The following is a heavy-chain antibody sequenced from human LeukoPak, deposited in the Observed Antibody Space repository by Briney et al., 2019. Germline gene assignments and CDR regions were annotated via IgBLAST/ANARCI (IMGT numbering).Heavy chain of an antibody. V-gene: IGHV1-69*13. CDR1: GGTFSSYA. D-gene: IGHD4-17*01. CDR2: IIPIFGTA. J-gene: IGHJ4*02. Sequence: GASVKVSCKASGGTFSSYAISWVRQAPGQGLEWMGGIIPIFGTANYAQKFQGRVTITADESTSTAYMELRSLRSDDTAVYYCARGRYGDYSDYWGQGTLVTVSS. CDR3: ARGRYGDYSDY.